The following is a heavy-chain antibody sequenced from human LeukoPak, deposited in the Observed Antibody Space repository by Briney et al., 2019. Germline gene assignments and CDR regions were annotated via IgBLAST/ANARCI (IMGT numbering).Heavy chain of an antibody. D-gene: IGHD6-13*01. CDR1: GLTFSSYA. CDR3: VKSSSSWYEFVY. CDR2: ISSNGGST. J-gene: IGHJ4*02. V-gene: IGHV3-64D*06. Sequence: GGSLRLSCSASGLTFSSYAMHWVRQAPGKGLEYVSAISSNGGSTYYADSVKGRFTISRDNSKNTLYLQMSRLRAEDTAVYYCVKSSSSWYEFVYWGQGTLVTVSS.